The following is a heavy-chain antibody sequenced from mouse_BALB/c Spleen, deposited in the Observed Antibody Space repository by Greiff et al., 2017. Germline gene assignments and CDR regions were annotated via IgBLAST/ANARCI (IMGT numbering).Heavy chain of an antibody. CDR3: ARSFYGNYGYFDD. J-gene: IGHJ2*01. D-gene: IGHD2-10*01. V-gene: IGHV5-9-3*01. CDR1: GFTFSSYA. Sequence: EVKVVESGGGLVKPGGSLKLSCAASGFTFSSYAMSWVRQTPEKRLEWVATISSGGSYTYYPDSVKGRFTISRDNAKNTLYLQMSSLRSEDTAMYYCARSFYGNYGYFDDWGQGTTLTVSS. CDR2: ISSGGSYT.